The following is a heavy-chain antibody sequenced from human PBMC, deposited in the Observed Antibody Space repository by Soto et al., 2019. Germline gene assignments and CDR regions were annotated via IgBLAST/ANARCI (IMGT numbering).Heavy chain of an antibody. Sequence: SETLSLTCTVSGGSISSSSYYWGWIRQPPGKGLEWIGSIYYSGSTYYNPSLKSRVTISVDTSKNQFSLNLSSVTAADTAMYYCTTGSGWLLDYWGQGALVTVSS. D-gene: IGHD6-19*01. V-gene: IGHV4-39*01. CDR3: TTGSGWLLDY. CDR2: IYYSGST. CDR1: GGSISSSSYY. J-gene: IGHJ4*02.